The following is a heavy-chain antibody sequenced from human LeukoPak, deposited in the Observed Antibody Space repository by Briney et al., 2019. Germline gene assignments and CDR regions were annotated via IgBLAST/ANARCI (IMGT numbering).Heavy chain of an antibody. D-gene: IGHD1-26*01. Sequence: GGSLRLSCAASGFTFSSYSMNWVRQAPGKGLEWVSSISSSSSYIYYADSVKGRFTISRDNAKNSLYLQMNGLRAEDTAVYYCAREWGSYSRGGDYWGQGTLVTVSS. CDR1: GFTFSSYS. CDR2: ISSSSSYI. CDR3: AREWGSYSRGGDY. V-gene: IGHV3-21*01. J-gene: IGHJ4*02.